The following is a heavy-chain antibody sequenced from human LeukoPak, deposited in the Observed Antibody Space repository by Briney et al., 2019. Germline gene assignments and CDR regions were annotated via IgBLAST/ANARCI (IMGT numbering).Heavy chain of an antibody. CDR2: INPSGGRT. V-gene: IGHV1-46*01. J-gene: IGHJ6*04. D-gene: IGHD2-2*02. CDR1: GYTFTSYY. CDR3: ASGGLYCSSTSCYNRRIMDV. Sequence: GASVTVSCKASGYTFTSYYMHWVRQAPGQGLEWMGIINPSGGRTSYAQKFQGRVTMTRDTSTSTVYMELSSLRSEDTAVYYCASGGLYCSSTSCYNRRIMDVWGKGTTVTVSS.